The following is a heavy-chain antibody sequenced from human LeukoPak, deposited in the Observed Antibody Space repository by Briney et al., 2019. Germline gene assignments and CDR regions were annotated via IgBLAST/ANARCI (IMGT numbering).Heavy chain of an antibody. Sequence: GGSLRLSCAAAGFTFSNYAMHRVRQAPGKGLEWVAVISYDGSNKYYADSVKGRFTISRDNSKNTLYLQMNSLRAEDTAVYYCARGRESNWFDPWGQGTLVTVSS. CDR2: ISYDGSNK. J-gene: IGHJ5*02. D-gene: IGHD3-10*01. CDR1: GFTFSNYA. CDR3: ARGRESNWFDP. V-gene: IGHV3-30*04.